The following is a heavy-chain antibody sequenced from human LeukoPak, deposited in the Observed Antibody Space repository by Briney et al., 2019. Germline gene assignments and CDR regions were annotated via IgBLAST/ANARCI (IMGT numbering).Heavy chain of an antibody. J-gene: IGHJ4*02. Sequence: SETLSLTCAVYGGSFSGYYWSWIRQPPGKGLEWIGEINHSGSTNYNPSLKSRVTISVDTSKNQFSLKLSSVTAADTAVYYCARHIVVVTAPFDYWGQGTLVTVSS. D-gene: IGHD2-21*02. CDR3: ARHIVVVTAPFDY. V-gene: IGHV4-34*01. CDR1: GGSFSGYY. CDR2: INHSGST.